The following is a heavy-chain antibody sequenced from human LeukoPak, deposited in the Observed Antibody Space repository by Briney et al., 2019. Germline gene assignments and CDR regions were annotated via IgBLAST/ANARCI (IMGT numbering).Heavy chain of an antibody. D-gene: IGHD5-18*01. Sequence: PSETLSLTCAVYGGSFSGYYWSWIRQPPGKELEWIGEINHSGSTNYNPSLKSRVTISLDTSKNQFSLKLSSVTAADTAVYYCARGAGIIQLWLVYWGQGTLVTVSS. CDR2: INHSGST. CDR1: GGSFSGYY. V-gene: IGHV4-34*01. J-gene: IGHJ4*02. CDR3: ARGAGIIQLWLVY.